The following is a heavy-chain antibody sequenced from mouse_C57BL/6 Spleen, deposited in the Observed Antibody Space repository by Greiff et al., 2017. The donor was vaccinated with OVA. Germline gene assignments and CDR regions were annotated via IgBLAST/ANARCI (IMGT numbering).Heavy chain of an antibody. D-gene: IGHD1-1*01. CDR2: IYPGDGDT. Sequence: VQLQQSGPELVKPGASVKISCKASGYAFSSSWMNWVKQRPGKGLEWIGRIYPGDGDTNYNGKFKGKATLTADKSSSTAYMQLSSLTSEDSAVYFCARSNGSSFLYYYAMDYWGQGTSVTVSS. CDR3: ARSNGSSFLYYYAMDY. J-gene: IGHJ4*01. CDR1: GYAFSSSW. V-gene: IGHV1-82*01.